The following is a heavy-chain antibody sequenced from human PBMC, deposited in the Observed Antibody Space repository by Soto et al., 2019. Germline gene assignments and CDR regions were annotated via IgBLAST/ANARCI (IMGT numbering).Heavy chain of an antibody. CDR1: GGSISSGGYY. V-gene: IGHV4-31*03. CDR3: ARGVTIFGVVTLYFDY. CDR2: IYYSGST. D-gene: IGHD3-3*01. Sequence: SETLSLTCTVSGGSISSGGYYWSWIRQHPGKGLEWIGYIYYSGSTYYNPSLKSRVTISVDTSKNQFSLKLSSVTAADTAVYYCARGVTIFGVVTLYFDYWGQGTLVTVSS. J-gene: IGHJ4*02.